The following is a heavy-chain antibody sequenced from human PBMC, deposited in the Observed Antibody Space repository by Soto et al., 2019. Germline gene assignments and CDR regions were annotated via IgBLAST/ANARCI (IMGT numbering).Heavy chain of an antibody. CDR2: IGGSGSNT. CDR1: GFTFSNYA. CDR3: ARVVRYFDPPYGMDV. V-gene: IGHV3-23*01. D-gene: IGHD3-9*01. Sequence: EGQLLESGEGLVQPGGSLKLSCAASGFTFSNYAMSWVRQAPGKGLEWVSGIGGSGSNTYYADSVKGRFTISRDNSKNTLFLQRNSLRAEDTAEYYCARVVRYFDPPYGMDVWGQGTTVTVSS. J-gene: IGHJ6*02.